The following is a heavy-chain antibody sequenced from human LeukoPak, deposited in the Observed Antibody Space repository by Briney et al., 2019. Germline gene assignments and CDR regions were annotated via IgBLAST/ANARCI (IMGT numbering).Heavy chain of an antibody. CDR2: FDPEDGET. CDR1: RYTLTELS. J-gene: IGHJ3*02. V-gene: IGHV1-24*01. Sequence: ASVKVSCKVSRYTLTELSMHWVRQAPGKGLEWMGGFDPEDGETIYAQKFQGRVTMTEDTSTDTAYMELSSLRSEDTAVYYCATSAPYMIVGAFDIWGQGTMVTVSS. D-gene: IGHD3-22*01. CDR3: ATSAPYMIVGAFDI.